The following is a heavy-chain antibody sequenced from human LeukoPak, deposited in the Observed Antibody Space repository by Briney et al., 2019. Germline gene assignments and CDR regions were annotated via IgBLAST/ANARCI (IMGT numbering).Heavy chain of an antibody. CDR2: ISGSGGSK. CDR3: AKDGIRYFDWLPEVDY. Sequence: GGSLRLSCAASGFTFSRYYMSGVNQPPGRGLEWVLAISGSGGSKYYADSVEGRFTISRDNSKNTLYLQMNSLRGEDTAVYYCAKDGIRYFDWLPEVDYWGQGTLVTVSS. D-gene: IGHD3-9*01. CDR1: GFTFSRYY. V-gene: IGHV3-23*01. J-gene: IGHJ4*02.